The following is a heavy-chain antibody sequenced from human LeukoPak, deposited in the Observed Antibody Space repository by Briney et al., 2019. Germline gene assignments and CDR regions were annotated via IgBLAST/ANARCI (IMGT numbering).Heavy chain of an antibody. V-gene: IGHV4-38-2*01. D-gene: IGHD4-17*01. Sequence: ASETLSLTCAVPDYSISRGLYWGWIRQPPGKGLEWIGSFYHTGRTYQNPSLLSRVIRSPNPSKNQFSLRLSTFTAADTAVYYCAGPANDYGDNDNAFDIWGQGTMVTVSS. CDR1: DYSISRGLY. CDR2: FYHTGRT. J-gene: IGHJ3*02. CDR3: AGPANDYGDNDNAFDI.